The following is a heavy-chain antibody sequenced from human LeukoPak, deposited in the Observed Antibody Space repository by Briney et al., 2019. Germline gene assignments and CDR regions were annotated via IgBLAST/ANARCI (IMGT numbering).Heavy chain of an antibody. CDR2: IYYSGST. CDR1: GGSISSYY. Sequence: SETLSLTCTVSGGSISSYYWSWIRQPPGKGLEWIGYIYYSGSTNYNPSLKSRVTISVDTSKNQFSLKLSSVTAADTAVYYCAREASSGSYAGDAFDIWGQGTMVTVSS. D-gene: IGHD3-10*01. V-gene: IGHV4-59*01. J-gene: IGHJ3*02. CDR3: AREASSGSYAGDAFDI.